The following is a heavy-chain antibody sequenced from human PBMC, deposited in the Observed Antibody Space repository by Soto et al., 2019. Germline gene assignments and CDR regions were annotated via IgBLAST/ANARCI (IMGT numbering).Heavy chain of an antibody. J-gene: IGHJ4*02. D-gene: IGHD2-2*01. Sequence: GGSLRLSCAASGFTFSSYWMSWVRQAPGKGLEWVANIKQDGSEKYYVDSVKGRFTISRDNAKNSLYLQMNSLRAEDTAVYYCARVGQYQLLYFDYWGQGTLVTVSS. CDR1: GFTFSSYW. CDR3: ARVGQYQLLYFDY. V-gene: IGHV3-7*01. CDR2: IKQDGSEK.